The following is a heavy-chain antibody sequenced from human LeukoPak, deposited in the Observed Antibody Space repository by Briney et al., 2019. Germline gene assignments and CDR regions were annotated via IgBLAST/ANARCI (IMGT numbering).Heavy chain of an antibody. V-gene: IGHV1-2*02. CDR1: GYTFTGYY. CDR2: IKPNSGGT. J-gene: IGHJ4*02. D-gene: IGHD3-9*01. Sequence: GASVKLSCKASGYTFTGYYMNWVRQAPGQGLEWMGWIKPNSGGTNYAQKFQGRVTMTRDTSISTAYMELSRLRSDDTAVYYCARTYDILTGYSYFDYWGQGTLVTVSS. CDR3: ARTYDILTGYSYFDY.